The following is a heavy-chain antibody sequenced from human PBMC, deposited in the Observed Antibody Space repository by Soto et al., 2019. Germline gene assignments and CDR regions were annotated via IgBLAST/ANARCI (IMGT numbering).Heavy chain of an antibody. CDR3: ARGTGGVIAEFDY. V-gene: IGHV3-21*01. CDR2: ISSSSSYI. CDR1: GFTFSSYS. Sequence: EVQLVESGGGLVKPGGSLRLSCAASGFTFSSYSMNWVRQAPGKGLEWVSSISSSSSYIYYADSVKGRFTISRDNAKNSLYLQMNSLRAEDTAVYYCARGTGGVIAEFDYWGQGTLVTVSS. D-gene: IGHD3-16*02. J-gene: IGHJ4*02.